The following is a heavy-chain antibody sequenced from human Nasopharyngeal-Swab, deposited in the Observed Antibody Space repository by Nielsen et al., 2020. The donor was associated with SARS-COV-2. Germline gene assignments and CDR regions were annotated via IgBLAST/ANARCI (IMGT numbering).Heavy chain of an antibody. CDR1: GLTFSDYY. V-gene: IGHV3-11*04. J-gene: IGHJ4*02. CDR2: ISSSGSTI. CDR3: ARAYVQLWSGGY. D-gene: IGHD5-18*01. Sequence: GESLKISCAASGLTFSDYYMSWIRQAPGKGLEWVSYISSSGSTIYYADSVKGRFTISRDNAKNSLYLQMNSLRAEDTAVYYCARAYVQLWSGGYWGQGTLVTVSS.